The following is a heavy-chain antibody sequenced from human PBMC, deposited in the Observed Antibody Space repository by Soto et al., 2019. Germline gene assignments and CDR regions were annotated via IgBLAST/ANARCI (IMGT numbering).Heavy chain of an antibody. D-gene: IGHD1-1*01. CDR3: AKETIQVGGPNYFDY. V-gene: IGHV3-30*18. Sequence: VQLVESGGGVVQPGRSLRLLCEASGCTFSRYGMHWVRQAPGMGLEWVAVISWDGLAQYYGDSVKGRFTISRDNSQSTLYLQMNSLRAEDTAIYYCAKETIQVGGPNYFDYWGQGVLVTVSS. J-gene: IGHJ4*02. CDR2: ISWDGLAQ. CDR1: GCTFSRYG.